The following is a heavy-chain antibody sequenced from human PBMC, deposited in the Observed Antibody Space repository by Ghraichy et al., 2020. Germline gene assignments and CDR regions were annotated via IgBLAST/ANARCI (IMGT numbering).Heavy chain of an antibody. J-gene: IGHJ4*02. CDR1: GGSISSSSYF. CDR3: ARISPSFGGVTRARVFTEFDY. CDR2: IYYRGNT. V-gene: IGHV4-39*01. D-gene: IGHD3-16*01. Sequence: SQTLSLTCTVSGGSISSSSYFWGWIRQPPGKGLEWIGSIYYRGNTYYNPPLKSRVTISVDMSKKQFSLKLSSVTAADTAVYYCARISPSFGGVTRARVFTEFDYWGQGTLVTVSS.